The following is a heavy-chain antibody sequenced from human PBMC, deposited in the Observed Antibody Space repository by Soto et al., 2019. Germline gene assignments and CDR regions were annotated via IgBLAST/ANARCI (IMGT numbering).Heavy chain of an antibody. J-gene: IGHJ5*02. CDR2: VNHAGST. Sequence: PSETLSLTCGIYGGYFSANYWSWIRQTPGKGLEWLGEVNHAGSTDYNPSLKGRITISADTSKNQFSLKLSSMTAADTAVYYCAKGGLFTSWGQGTLVTVSS. CDR1: GGYFSANY. CDR3: AKGGLFTS. D-gene: IGHD3-3*01. V-gene: IGHV4-34*01.